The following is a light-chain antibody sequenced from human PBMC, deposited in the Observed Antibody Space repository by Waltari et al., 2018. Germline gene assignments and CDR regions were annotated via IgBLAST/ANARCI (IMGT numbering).Light chain of an antibody. CDR2: KGI. V-gene: IGLV8-61*01. CDR1: ACSVSSTSS. J-gene: IGLJ3*02. Sequence: QTLVTQPPSLSVSPGGPVTPTGALRACSVSSTSSHTWYRQTPGPPPRTLVYKGISRSAGVPDRFSGSILGNTAALTITGAQADDESDYYCSMYMGSGVWVFGGGTKLTVL. CDR3: SMYMGSGVWV.